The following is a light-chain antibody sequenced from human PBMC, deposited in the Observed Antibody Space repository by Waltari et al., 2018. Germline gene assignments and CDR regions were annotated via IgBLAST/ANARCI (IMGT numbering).Light chain of an antibody. CDR2: GAS. Sequence: EIVMTQSPATLSVSPGERATLSCRASQSVSSNLAWYQQKPGQAPRLLIYGASARATGIPARFSGSGSGTEFTLTISSLQSEDFAVYYCQHHYNWPLTFGGGTKVEIK. CDR3: QHHYNWPLT. J-gene: IGKJ4*01. V-gene: IGKV3-15*01. CDR1: QSVSSN.